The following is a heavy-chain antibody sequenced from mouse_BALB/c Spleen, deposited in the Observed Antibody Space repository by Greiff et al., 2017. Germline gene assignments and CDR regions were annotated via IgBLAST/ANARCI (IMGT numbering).Heavy chain of an antibody. CDR2: IWAGGST. CDR3: ARDRGGYGSSYRYFDV. D-gene: IGHD1-1*01. CDR1: GFSLTSYG. J-gene: IGHJ1*01. Sequence: QVQLKESGPGLVAPSQSLSITCTVSGFSLTSYGVHWVRQPPGKGLEWLGVIWAGGSTNYNSALMSRLSISKDNSKSQVFLKMNSLQTDDTAMYYCARDRGGYGSSYRYFDVWGAGTTVTVSS. V-gene: IGHV2-9*02.